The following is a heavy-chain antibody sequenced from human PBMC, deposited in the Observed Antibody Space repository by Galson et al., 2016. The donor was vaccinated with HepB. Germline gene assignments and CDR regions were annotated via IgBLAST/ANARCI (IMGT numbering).Heavy chain of an antibody. J-gene: IGHJ4*02. D-gene: IGHD1-26*01. CDR3: ARDERTGTFYTFDS. CDR2: INPGGSSA. V-gene: IGHV1-46*01. Sequence: SVKVSCKASGHTLTNFYMHWVRQAPGQGLEWMGIINPGGSSATYAQSFQGRVALTRDTSTSTVYMELSSLRLEDTAVYYCARDERTGTFYTFDSWGQGTLVTVPS. CDR1: GHTLTNFY.